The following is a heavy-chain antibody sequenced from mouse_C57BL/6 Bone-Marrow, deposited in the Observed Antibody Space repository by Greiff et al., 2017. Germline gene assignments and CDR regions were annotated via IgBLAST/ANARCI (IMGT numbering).Heavy chain of an antibody. CDR1: GYTFTDYN. CDR3: AGDYYGSSYGFAY. D-gene: IGHD1-1*01. CDR2: INPNNGGT. Sequence: VQLQQSRPELVKPGASVKMSCKASGYTFTDYNMHWVKQSHGKSLEWIGYINPNNGGTSYNQKFKGKATLTVNKSSSTAYMELRSLTSEDSAVYYCAGDYYGSSYGFAYWGQGTLVTVSA. J-gene: IGHJ3*01. V-gene: IGHV1-22*01.